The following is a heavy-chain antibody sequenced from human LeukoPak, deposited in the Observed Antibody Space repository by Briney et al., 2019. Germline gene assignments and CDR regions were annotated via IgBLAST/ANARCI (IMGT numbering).Heavy chain of an antibody. D-gene: IGHD3-10*01. Sequence: SVKVSCKASGGTFSSYAISWVRQAPGQGLEWMGGIIPIFGTANYAQKFQGRVTITTDESTSTAYMELSSLRSEDTAVYYCASLMVRGVHYDYWGQGTLVIVSS. J-gene: IGHJ4*02. V-gene: IGHV1-69*05. CDR3: ASLMVRGVHYDY. CDR1: GGTFSSYA. CDR2: IIPIFGTA.